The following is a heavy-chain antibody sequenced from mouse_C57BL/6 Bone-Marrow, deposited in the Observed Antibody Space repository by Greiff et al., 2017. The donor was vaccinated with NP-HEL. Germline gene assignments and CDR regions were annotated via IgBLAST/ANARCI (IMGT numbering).Heavy chain of an antibody. CDR3: ASGGYAMDD. V-gene: IGHV1-69*01. CDR1: GYPFTSFW. Sequence: VQLQQPGAELVMPGASVKLSRKASGYPFTSFWMPWVKPRPGQGPEWIGEIDPSDSYTNYNQKFKGKSTLTVDKSSSTAYMQLSSLTSEDSAVYYSASGGYAMDDWGQGTSVTVSS. J-gene: IGHJ4*01. CDR2: IDPSDSYT.